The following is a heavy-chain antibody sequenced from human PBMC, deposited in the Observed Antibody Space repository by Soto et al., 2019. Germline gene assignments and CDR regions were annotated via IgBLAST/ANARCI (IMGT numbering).Heavy chain of an antibody. Sequence: QVQLVQSGGGVVQPGRSLRLSCAASGFTFSSYVTHWVRQAPGKGLEWVAVISHDGNNKYYADSVKGRFTISRDNSKNTLYLQMNSLTTEDTAVYYCAKGGPDCAINHGYLLVAFDIWGQGTMVTVSS. CDR2: ISHDGNNK. J-gene: IGHJ3*02. CDR1: GFTFSSYV. CDR3: AKGGPDCAINHGYLLVAFDI. D-gene: IGHD2-21*01. V-gene: IGHV3-30*18.